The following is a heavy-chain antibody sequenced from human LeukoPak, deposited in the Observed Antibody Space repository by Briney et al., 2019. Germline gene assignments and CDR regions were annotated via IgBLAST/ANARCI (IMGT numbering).Heavy chain of an antibody. J-gene: IGHJ6*03. CDR2: INPNSGGT. D-gene: IGHD4-17*01. Sequence: ASVKVSCKASGYTFTGYYMHWVRQAPGQGLEWVGWINPNSGGTNYAQKFQGRVTMTRDTSISTAYMELSRLRSDDTAVYYCARGPRRCGDYDYYYYMDVWGKGTTVTISS. CDR1: GYTFTGYY. V-gene: IGHV1-2*02. CDR3: ARGPRRCGDYDYYYYMDV.